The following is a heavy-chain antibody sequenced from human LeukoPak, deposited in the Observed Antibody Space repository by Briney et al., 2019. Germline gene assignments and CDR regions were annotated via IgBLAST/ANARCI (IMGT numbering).Heavy chain of an antibody. CDR1: GYSFTSYC. J-gene: IGHJ3*02. CDR3: ARRLLLGSTTVGTRGAFDI. CDR2: LYPGDSDI. D-gene: IGHD3-22*01. Sequence: GESLKISCKASGYSFTSYCIAWVRQMPGKGLEWMGILYPGDSDIRYSPSFQGQVTISADKSISTAYLQWSSLKASDTAMYYCARRLLLGSTTVGTRGAFDIWGQGTMVTVSS. V-gene: IGHV5-51*01.